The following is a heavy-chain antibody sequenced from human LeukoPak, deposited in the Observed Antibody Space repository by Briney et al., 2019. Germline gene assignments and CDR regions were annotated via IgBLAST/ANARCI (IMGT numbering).Heavy chain of an antibody. D-gene: IGHD1-26*01. V-gene: IGHV4-30-4*01. J-gene: IGHJ4*02. CDR1: GGSFSGYY. CDR3: ARGAWWDHRYHFDY. Sequence: SETLSLTCAVYGGSFSGYYWSWIRQPPGKGLEWIGYIYYSGSTYYNPSLKSRVTISVDTSKNQFSLKLSSVTAADTAVYYCARGAWWDHRYHFDYWGQGTLVTVSS. CDR2: IYYSGST.